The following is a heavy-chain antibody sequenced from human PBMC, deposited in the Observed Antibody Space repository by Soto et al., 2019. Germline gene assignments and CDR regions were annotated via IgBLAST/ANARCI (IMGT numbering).Heavy chain of an antibody. CDR2: ISAYNGNT. J-gene: IGHJ5*02. CDR3: ARGGGYFDWSTWFDP. D-gene: IGHD3-9*01. CDR1: GYTFTSYG. Sequence: ASVKVSCKASGYTFTSYGISWVRQAPGQGLEWMGWISAYNGNTDYAQKLQGRVTMTTDTSTSTAYMELRSLRSDDTAVYYCARGGGYFDWSTWFDPWGQGTLVTVSS. V-gene: IGHV1-18*04.